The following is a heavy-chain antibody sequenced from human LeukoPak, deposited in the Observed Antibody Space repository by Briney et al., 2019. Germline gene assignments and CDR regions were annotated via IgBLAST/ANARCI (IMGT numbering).Heavy chain of an antibody. J-gene: IGHJ3*02. V-gene: IGHV3-53*01. CDR3: ARDGVVRGDGLAFDI. D-gene: IGHD3-10*01. Sequence: GGSLRLSCAASGFTVSSNYMSWVRQAPGKGLEWVSLIYSGGSTYYADSVKGRFTISRDNSKNTLYLQMNSLRAEDTAVYYCARDGVVRGDGLAFDIWGQGTMVTVSS. CDR2: IYSGGST. CDR1: GFTVSSNY.